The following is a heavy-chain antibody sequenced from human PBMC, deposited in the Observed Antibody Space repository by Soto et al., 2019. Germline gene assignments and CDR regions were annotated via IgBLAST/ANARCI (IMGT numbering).Heavy chain of an antibody. CDR2: FDPEDGET. J-gene: IGHJ3*02. Sequence: QVQLVQSGAEVKKPGASVKVSCKVSGYTLTELSMHWVRQAPGKGLEWMGGFDPEDGETIYAQKFQGRVTMTEDTSTDTAYMKLSSLRSEDTAVYYCATDPSYYDSSGYLAFDIWGQGTMVTVSS. CDR3: ATDPSYYDSSGYLAFDI. CDR1: GYTLTELS. D-gene: IGHD3-22*01. V-gene: IGHV1-24*01.